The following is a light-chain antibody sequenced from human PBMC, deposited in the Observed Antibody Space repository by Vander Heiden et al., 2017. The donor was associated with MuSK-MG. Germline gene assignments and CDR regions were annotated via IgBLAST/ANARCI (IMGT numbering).Light chain of an antibody. V-gene: IGLV3-21*04. J-gene: IGLJ3*02. CDR1: NIGSNS. CDR2: YDR. Sequence: SYVLTQPPSVSVAPGKTARITCGGHNIGSNSVHWYQQEPGQAPVLVLYYDRDRPSGIPERFSGSNSGNTATLTISRVEAGADADYYCQVWDSRSDDPVFGGGTKRTVL. CDR3: QVWDSRSDDPV.